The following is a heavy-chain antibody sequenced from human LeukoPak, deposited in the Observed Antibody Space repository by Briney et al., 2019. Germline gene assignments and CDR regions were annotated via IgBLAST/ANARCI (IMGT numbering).Heavy chain of an antibody. CDR2: INPSGGST. V-gene: IGHV1-46*01. J-gene: IGHJ6*02. CDR1: GYAFTSYY. Sequence: ASVKVSCKASGYAFTSYYMHWVRQAPGQGLEWMGIINPSGGSTSYAQKFQGRVTMTRDTSTSTVYMELSSLRSEDTAVYYCARDRHDYYYGMDVWGQGTTVTVSS. CDR3: ARDRHDYYYGMDV.